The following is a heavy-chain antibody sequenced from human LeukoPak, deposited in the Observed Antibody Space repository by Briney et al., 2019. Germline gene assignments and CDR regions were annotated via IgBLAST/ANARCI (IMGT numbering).Heavy chain of an antibody. CDR1: GFTFSSYA. D-gene: IGHD3-22*01. V-gene: IGHV3-23*01. CDR3: AKHRFESGGYHSTD. CDR2: ISHSGITT. Sequence: GGSLRLSCAASGFTFSSYAMSWVRQAPGKGLEWVSAISHSGITTDYADSVKGRFTISRDNSKNTLYLRMNSLRADDTAVYYCAKHRFESGGYHSTDWGQGTLVTVSS. J-gene: IGHJ4*02.